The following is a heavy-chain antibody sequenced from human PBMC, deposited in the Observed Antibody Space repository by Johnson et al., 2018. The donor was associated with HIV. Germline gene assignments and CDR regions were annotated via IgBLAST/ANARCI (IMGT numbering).Heavy chain of an antibody. J-gene: IGHJ3*02. V-gene: IGHV3-20*04. D-gene: IGHD1-1*01. CDR2: VNWNGGST. CDR3: ERGTEGDGAFDI. CDR1: GFTFDDYG. Sequence: VQLVESGGGVVRPGGSLRLSCAASGFTFDDYGMSWVRQAPGKGLEWVSGVNWNGGSTGYADSVKGRFTISRDNAKNTLYLQMNSLRAEDTAVYYCERGTEGDGAFDIWGQGTMVTVSS.